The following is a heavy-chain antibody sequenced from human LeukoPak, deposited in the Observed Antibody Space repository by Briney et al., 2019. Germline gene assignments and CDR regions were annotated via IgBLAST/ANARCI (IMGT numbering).Heavy chain of an antibody. CDR2: ISSSGSTI. V-gene: IGHV3-48*03. CDR3: ARSDGYYDSRCDY. J-gene: IGHJ4*02. D-gene: IGHD3-22*01. CDR1: GFTFSSYE. Sequence: TGGSLSLSCAASGFTFSSYEMNWVRQAPRKGLEWVSYISSSGSTIYYAGSVKGRFTISRDNAKNSLYLQMNSLRAEDTAVYYCARSDGYYDSRCDYWGQGTLGTVSS.